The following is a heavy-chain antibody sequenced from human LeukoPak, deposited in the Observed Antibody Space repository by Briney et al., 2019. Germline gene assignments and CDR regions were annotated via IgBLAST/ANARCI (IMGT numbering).Heavy chain of an antibody. D-gene: IGHD4-17*01. CDR2: ISAYNGNT. CDR1: GYTFTSYG. J-gene: IGHJ5*02. V-gene: IGHV1-18*04. CDR3: ARGTFDDYGDEAWFDP. Sequence: GASVKVSCKASGYTFTSYGISWVRQAPGQGLEWMGWISAYNGNTNYAQKLQGRVTKTTDTSTSTAYMELRSLRSDDTAVYYCARGTFDDYGDEAWFDPWGQGTLVTVSS.